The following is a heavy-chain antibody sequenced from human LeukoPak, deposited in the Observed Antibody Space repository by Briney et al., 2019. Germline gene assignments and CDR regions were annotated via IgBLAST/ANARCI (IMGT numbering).Heavy chain of an antibody. CDR2: IKQDASEK. J-gene: IGHJ6*03. Sequence: GGSLRLSCAASRFTFSNYWMNWVRQAPGKGLEWVANIKQDASEKYYVDSVRGRFTISRDNAKHSLYLQMDSLRGEDTAVYFCARGVAALMDVWGKGTTVTVSS. V-gene: IGHV3-7*04. CDR3: ARGVAALMDV. D-gene: IGHD6-6*01. CDR1: RFTFSNYW.